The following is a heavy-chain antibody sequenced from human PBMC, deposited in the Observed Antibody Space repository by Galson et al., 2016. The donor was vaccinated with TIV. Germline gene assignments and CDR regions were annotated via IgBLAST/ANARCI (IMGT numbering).Heavy chain of an antibody. CDR2: ISPSGTI. CDR3: ARVATFVDAFDL. CDR1: GFTFSSYE. D-gene: IGHD5-12*01. Sequence: SLRLSCAGSGFTFSSYEVNWVRQAPGKGLEWISYISPSGTIYYADSVKGRFTISRDNAKNSLFLQMTSLRAEDTAVYFCARVATFVDAFDLWGQGTVVTVS. V-gene: IGHV3-48*03. J-gene: IGHJ3*01.